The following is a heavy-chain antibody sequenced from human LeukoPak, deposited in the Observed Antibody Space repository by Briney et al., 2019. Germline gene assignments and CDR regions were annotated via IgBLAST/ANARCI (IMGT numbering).Heavy chain of an antibody. J-gene: IGHJ3*02. CDR3: ARAADYYDSSGYYLGAFDI. CDR2: IHWYGGST. D-gene: IGHD3-22*01. CDR1: GFTFDDYG. Sequence: SGGSLRLSCAASGFTFDDYGMSWVRQAPGRGLEWVSCIHWYGGSTGYADSVKGRFTISRDNAKNSLYLQMSSLRAGDTALYYCARAADYYDSSGYYLGAFDIWGQRTMVTVSS. V-gene: IGHV3-20*04.